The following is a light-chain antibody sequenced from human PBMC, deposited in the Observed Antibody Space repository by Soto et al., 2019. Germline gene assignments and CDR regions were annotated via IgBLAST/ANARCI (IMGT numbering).Light chain of an antibody. CDR2: DNN. V-gene: IGLV1-51*01. J-gene: IGLJ2*01. CDR1: TSKIGNNP. CDR3: ATWDSSLSVL. Sequence: QSVLTQPPSVSAAPGQTVTISCSGSTSKIGNNPVSWYQQVPGTAPKLLIYDNNKRPSGIPDRFSGSKSGTSATLAITGLQPGDEADYYCATWDSSLSVLFGGGTKVTVL.